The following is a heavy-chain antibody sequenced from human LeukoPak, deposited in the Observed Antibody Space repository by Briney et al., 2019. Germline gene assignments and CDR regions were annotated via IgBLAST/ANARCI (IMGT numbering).Heavy chain of an antibody. J-gene: IGHJ4*01. CDR3: ARDAQRGFDYSNSLEY. CDR2: IWSDGSNR. Sequence: PGRSLRLSCAASGFIFSHYGMHWVRQAPGKGLEWVAVIWSDGSNRFYAGSVKARFTISRDNSQNTLFLQMNSLRAEDTAMYYCARDAQRGFDYSNSLEYWGHGTLVTVSS. CDR1: GFIFSHYG. V-gene: IGHV3-33*01. D-gene: IGHD4-11*01.